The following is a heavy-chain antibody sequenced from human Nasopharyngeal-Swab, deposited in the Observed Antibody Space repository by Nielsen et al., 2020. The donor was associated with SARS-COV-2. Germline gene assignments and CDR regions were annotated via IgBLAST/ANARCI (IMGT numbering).Heavy chain of an antibody. CDR3: VRTSYYGSGSLDY. J-gene: IGHJ4*02. Sequence: GGSLRLSCGVSGFTFSDYWMSWVRQSPEKGLEWVANIKQDGTLKSYVDSVKGRFIISRDNAKNSLDLQMNSLRVEDTAVYYCVRTSYYGSGSLDYWVQGTQVTVSS. V-gene: IGHV3-7*03. CDR2: IKQDGTLK. CDR1: GFTFSDYW. D-gene: IGHD3-10*01.